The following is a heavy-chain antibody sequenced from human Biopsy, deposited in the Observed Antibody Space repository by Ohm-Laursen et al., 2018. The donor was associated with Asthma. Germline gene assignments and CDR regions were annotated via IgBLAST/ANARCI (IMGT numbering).Heavy chain of an antibody. D-gene: IGHD7-27*01. CDR2: INPNGGAT. CDR1: AYTFIGYH. J-gene: IGHJ5*02. V-gene: IGHV1-2*06. Sequence: ASVKVSCKASAYTFIGYHLHWVRQAPGEGLEWMGRINPNGGATIYAQKFQGRVTMTRDTSISTAYMELSRLTSDDTAVYYCARVQKSPGDRWFDPWGQGTLVTVSS. CDR3: ARVQKSPGDRWFDP.